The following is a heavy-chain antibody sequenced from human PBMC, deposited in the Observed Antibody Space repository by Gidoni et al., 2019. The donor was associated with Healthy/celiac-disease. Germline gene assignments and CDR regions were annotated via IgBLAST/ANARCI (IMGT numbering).Heavy chain of an antibody. D-gene: IGHD3-22*01. J-gene: IGHJ3*02. CDR1: GFTFSSYG. CDR3: ARDGYTHYDSSGYYRDAFDI. V-gene: IGHV3-33*08. CDR2: IWLDGSNK. Sequence: QVQLVESGGGVVQPGRSLRLSCAASGFTFSSYGMHWVRQAPGKGLEGVAVIWLDGSNKDYAASVKGRFTISRDNSKNTLYLQMNSLRAEDTAVYYCARDGYTHYDSSGYYRDAFDIWGQGTMVTVSS.